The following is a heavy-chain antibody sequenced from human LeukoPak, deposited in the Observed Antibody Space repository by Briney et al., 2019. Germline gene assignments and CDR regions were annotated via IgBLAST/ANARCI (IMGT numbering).Heavy chain of an antibody. J-gene: IGHJ3*02. CDR1: GFTFSSYA. V-gene: IGHV3-23*01. Sequence: GGSLRLSCAASGFTFSSYAMSWVRQAPGKGLEWVSAISGSGGSTYYADSVKGRFTISRDNSKNTLYLQMNSLRAEGTAVYYCAKGFTSGWYEEMTNDAFDIWGQGTMVTVSS. D-gene: IGHD6-19*01. CDR2: ISGSGGST. CDR3: AKGFTSGWYEEMTNDAFDI.